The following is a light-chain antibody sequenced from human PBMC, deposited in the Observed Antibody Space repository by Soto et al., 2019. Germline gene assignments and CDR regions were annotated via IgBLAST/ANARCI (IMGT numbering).Light chain of an antibody. J-gene: IGLJ2*01. V-gene: IGLV2-14*01. CDR3: QSYDSVLSASV. CDR2: EVS. Sequence: QSALTQPASVSGSPGQSITISCTGTSSDVGSNYDSVSWYQHHPGRAPKLMVYEVSNRPSGISPRFSGSKSANTASLTISGLQPEDEADYYCQSYDSVLSASVFGGGTKLTVL. CDR1: SSDVGSNYDS.